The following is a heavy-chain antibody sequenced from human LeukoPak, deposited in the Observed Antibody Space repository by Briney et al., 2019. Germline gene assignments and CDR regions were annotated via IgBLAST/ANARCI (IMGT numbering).Heavy chain of an antibody. V-gene: IGHV3-15*07. Sequence: PGGSLRLSCATSGFTFSNAWMNWVRQAPGKGLEWVGRIRSNSDGGTIDYAAPVKGRFTLSRDDSKTTLYLQMNSLQTEDTAVYYCATDFYDSTWGQGALVTVSS. CDR3: ATDFYDST. CDR2: IRSNSDGGTI. J-gene: IGHJ5*02. D-gene: IGHD3-22*01. CDR1: GFTFSNAW.